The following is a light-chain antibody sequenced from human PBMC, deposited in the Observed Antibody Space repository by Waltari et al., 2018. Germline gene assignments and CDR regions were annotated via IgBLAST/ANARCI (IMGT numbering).Light chain of an antibody. CDR3: ASWDDSLNGWV. V-gene: IGLV1-44*01. Sequence: QSVLTQPPSASGTPGQRVTIPCSGGSYTLRRNVVTWYQQCPGTAPKLLIYSSSQRPSGVPDRFSGSKSGTSASLAISGLQSEDEADFYCASWDDSLNGWVFGGGTKLTVL. J-gene: IGLJ3*02. CDR1: SYTLRRNV. CDR2: SSS.